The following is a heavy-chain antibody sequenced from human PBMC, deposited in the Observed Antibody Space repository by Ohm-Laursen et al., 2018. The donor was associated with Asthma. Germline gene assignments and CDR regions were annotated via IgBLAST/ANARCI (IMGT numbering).Heavy chain of an antibody. J-gene: IGHJ4*02. CDR2: IKQDGSEK. Sequence: SLRLSCTASGFTFSSYWMSWVRQAPGKGLEWVASIKQDGSEKNYVDSVKGRFTISRDNAKNSLYLQMNSLRAEDTAVYYCARGLGDGYNWGWGQGTLVTVSS. CDR3: ARGLGDGYNWG. CDR1: GFTFSSYW. V-gene: IGHV3-7*02. D-gene: IGHD5-24*01.